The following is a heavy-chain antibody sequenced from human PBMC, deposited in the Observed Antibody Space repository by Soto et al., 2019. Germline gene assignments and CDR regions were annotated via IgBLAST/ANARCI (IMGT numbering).Heavy chain of an antibody. CDR1: GGSVSSGSYY. V-gene: IGHV4-61*01. J-gene: IGHJ6*02. D-gene: IGHD3-9*01. CDR2: IYYSGST. Sequence: SETLSLTCTVSGGSVSSGSYYWSWIRQPPGKGLERIGYIYYSGSTNYNPSLKSRVTISVDTSKNQFSLKLSSVTAADTAVYYCARDQYYDILTGYPGLGYYYGMDVWGQGTTVTVSS. CDR3: ARDQYYDILTGYPGLGYYYGMDV.